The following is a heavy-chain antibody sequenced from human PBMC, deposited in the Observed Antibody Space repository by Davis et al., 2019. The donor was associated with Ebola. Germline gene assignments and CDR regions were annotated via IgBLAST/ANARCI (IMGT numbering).Heavy chain of an antibody. Sequence: GGSLRLSCAASGFPFSSYAMHWVRQAPGKGLEWVALISYDRDNKYYADSVKGRFTISRDNSKNTLYLQMNSLRAEDTAVYYCARVLTTVTSYYFDYWGQGTLVTVSS. CDR1: GFPFSSYA. CDR3: ARVLTTVTSYYFDY. J-gene: IGHJ4*02. D-gene: IGHD4-11*01. V-gene: IGHV3-30*04. CDR2: ISYDRDNK.